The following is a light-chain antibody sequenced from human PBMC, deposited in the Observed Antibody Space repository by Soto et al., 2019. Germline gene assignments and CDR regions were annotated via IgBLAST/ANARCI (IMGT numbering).Light chain of an antibody. Sequence: DIQMTQAQSSLSAVVGDTVTINCRATDSIDRYLNWYQQKPGQAPRVLITAASTLESGVPSRFSGSGSGTDVTLEINNLQPEDFATYYCQRTYNAPFTFGPGTKVSIK. CDR3: QRTYNAPFT. J-gene: IGKJ3*01. CDR1: DSIDRY. V-gene: IGKV1-39*01. CDR2: AAS.